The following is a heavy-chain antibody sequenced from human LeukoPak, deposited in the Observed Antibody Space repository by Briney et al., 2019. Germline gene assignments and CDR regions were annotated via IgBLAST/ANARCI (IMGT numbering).Heavy chain of an antibody. Sequence: PSETLSLTCTVSGGSISSSSYYWGWIRQPPGKGLEWIGSIYYSGSTNYNPSLKSRVTISVDTSKNQFSLKLRSVTAADTAVYYCAGGRGWNYGWIRGPSFDYWGQGTLVTVSS. CDR1: GGSISSSSYY. CDR3: AGGRGWNYGWIRGPSFDY. V-gene: IGHV4-39*07. D-gene: IGHD1-7*01. CDR2: IYYSGST. J-gene: IGHJ4*02.